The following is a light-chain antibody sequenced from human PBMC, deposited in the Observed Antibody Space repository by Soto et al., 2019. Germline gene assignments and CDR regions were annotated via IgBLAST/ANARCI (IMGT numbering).Light chain of an antibody. V-gene: IGKV3-20*01. CDR3: QQYGSSTLT. Sequence: EIVFTHAPGTLSFSRGERATLSCRASQSVSSSYLAWYQQKPGQAPRLIIYGASSRATGIPDRFSGSGSGTELTLTISRMEPEDFEVYYCQQYGSSTLTFGQGKKVDIK. J-gene: IGKJ1*01. CDR2: GAS. CDR1: QSVSSSY.